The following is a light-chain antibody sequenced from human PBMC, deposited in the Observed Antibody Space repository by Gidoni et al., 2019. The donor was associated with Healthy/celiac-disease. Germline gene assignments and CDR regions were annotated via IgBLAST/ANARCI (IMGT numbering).Light chain of an antibody. J-gene: IGKJ4*01. CDR1: QSVSSY. CDR2: DAS. Sequence: EIVLTQSPATLSLSPGERATLSCRASQSVSSYLAWYQQKPGQAPRLLIYDASNRATGITARFSGSGSGTDFTRTISSLEPEDFAVYYCQQRSNWPQLTFGGGTKVEIK. CDR3: QQRSNWPQLT. V-gene: IGKV3-11*01.